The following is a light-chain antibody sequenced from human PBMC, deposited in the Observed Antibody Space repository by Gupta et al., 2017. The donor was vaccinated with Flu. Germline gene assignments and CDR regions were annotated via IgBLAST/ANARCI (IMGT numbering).Light chain of an antibody. J-gene: IGKJ1*01. Sequence: EIVLTPSAGPLSLSPGERATLSCRASQSIGSNNNLHWFQQKPGQSPRLVIYGVSNRATGIPDRFSGSGSGTDFSLTISRLEPEDFSVYYCEQYAESPRAFGQGTKVEIK. V-gene: IGKV3-20*01. CDR3: EQYAESPRA. CDR1: QSIGSNNN. CDR2: GVS.